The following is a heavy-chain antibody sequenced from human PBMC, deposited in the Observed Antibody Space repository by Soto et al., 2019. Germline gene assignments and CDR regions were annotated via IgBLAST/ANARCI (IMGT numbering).Heavy chain of an antibody. V-gene: IGHV4-59*01. Sequence: PSETLSLTCAVYGGSFSGYYWSWIRQPPGKGLEWIGDIYYTGSTNYNPSLKSRVTISVDTSKNQFSLKLSSVTAADTAVYYCVKGGTSKFDPWGQGTLVTVSS. D-gene: IGHD1-26*01. J-gene: IGHJ5*02. CDR2: IYYTGST. CDR1: GGSFSGYY. CDR3: VKGGTSKFDP.